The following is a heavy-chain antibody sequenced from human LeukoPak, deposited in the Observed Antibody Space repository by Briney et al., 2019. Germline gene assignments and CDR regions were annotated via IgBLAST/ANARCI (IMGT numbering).Heavy chain of an antibody. CDR3: AKDIEVIAAAGKDY. D-gene: IGHD6-13*01. CDR1: GFTFSSYA. Sequence: GGSLRLSCAASGFTFSSYAMSWLRQAPGKGLEWVSAISGSGGSTYYADSVKGRFTISRDNSKNTLYMQMNSLRAEDTAVYYCAKDIEVIAAAGKDYWGQGTLVTVSS. J-gene: IGHJ4*02. V-gene: IGHV3-23*01. CDR2: ISGSGGST.